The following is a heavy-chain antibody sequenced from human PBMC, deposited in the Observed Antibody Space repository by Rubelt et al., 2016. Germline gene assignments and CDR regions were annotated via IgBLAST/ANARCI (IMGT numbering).Heavy chain of an antibody. Sequence: VRQAPGKGLEWVSSISSSSSYIYYADSVKGRFTISRDNAKNSLYLQMNSLRAEDTAVYYCAKDSSSHTTLGHFDYWGQGTLVTVSS. V-gene: IGHV3-21*04. CDR2: ISSSSSYI. CDR3: AKDSSSHTTLGHFDY. D-gene: IGHD6-13*01. J-gene: IGHJ4*02.